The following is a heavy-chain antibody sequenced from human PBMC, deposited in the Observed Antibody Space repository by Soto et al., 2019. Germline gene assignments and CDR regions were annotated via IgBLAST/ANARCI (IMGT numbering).Heavy chain of an antibody. Sequence: QVQLVQSGPEAKNPGASVRVSCVASGYAFTSYGVNWVRQAPGQGLEWMGWIAPHSGRTTYLPKFQGRVTMTADVSTNTAYIELRSLKSDDTGINFCARAATGSYHSAYWGQGTVVTVSS. CDR2: IAPHSGRT. CDR1: GYAFTSYG. J-gene: IGHJ4*02. CDR3: ARAATGSYHSAY. V-gene: IGHV1-18*04. D-gene: IGHD3-10*01.